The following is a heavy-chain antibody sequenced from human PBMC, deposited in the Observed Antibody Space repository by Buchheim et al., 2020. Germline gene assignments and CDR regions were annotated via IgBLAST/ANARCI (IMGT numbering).Heavy chain of an antibody. CDR3: TRELPTGY. CDR1: GFTFGDYA. V-gene: IGHV3-49*04. J-gene: IGHJ4*02. Sequence: EVQLEESGGGLVQPGRSLRLSCTTSGFTFGDYAMSWVRQAPGKGLEWVGFIRSKAYGGTPEYAASVKGRFTISRDDSKSIVYLQMNSLKTEDTAVYYCTRELPTGYWGQGTL. D-gene: IGHD1-14*01. CDR2: IRSKAYGGTP.